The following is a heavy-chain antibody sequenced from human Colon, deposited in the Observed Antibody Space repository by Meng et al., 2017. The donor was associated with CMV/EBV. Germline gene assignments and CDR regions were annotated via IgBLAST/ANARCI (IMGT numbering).Heavy chain of an antibody. CDR3: ASRTMVRNRPRNYYYYGMDV. J-gene: IGHJ6*02. CDR2: IIPIFGTA. Sequence: SSVNVSRKASGGTFCSYAISWVRQAPGQGLEWMGGIIPIFGTANYAQKFQGRVTITTDESTSTAYMELSSLRSEDTAVYYCASRTMVRNRPRNYYYYGMDVWGQGTTVTVSS. D-gene: IGHD3-10*01. CDR1: GGTFCSYA. V-gene: IGHV1-69*05.